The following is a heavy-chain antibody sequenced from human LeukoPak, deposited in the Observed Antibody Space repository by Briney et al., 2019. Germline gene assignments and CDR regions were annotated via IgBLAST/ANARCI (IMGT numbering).Heavy chain of an antibody. CDR1: GFTFSSYE. CDR3: AGRITMIVVSLEFDY. V-gene: IGHV3-48*03. Sequence: GGSLRLSCAASGFTFSSYEMNWVRQAPGKGLEWVSYISSSGSTIYYADSVKGRFTISRDNAKNSLYLQMSSLRAEDTAVYYCAGRITMIVVSLEFDYWGQGTLVTVSS. D-gene: IGHD3-22*01. CDR2: ISSSGSTI. J-gene: IGHJ4*02.